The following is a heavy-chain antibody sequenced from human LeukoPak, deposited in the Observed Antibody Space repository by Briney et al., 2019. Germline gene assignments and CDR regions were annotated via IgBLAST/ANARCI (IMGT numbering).Heavy chain of an antibody. CDR2: IYYSGST. CDR1: GGSISSYY. CDR3: GYGSGPSGNFDI. Sequence: SEPLSLTCTVSGGSISSYYWSWIRQPPGKGLEWIGYIYYSGSTNYNPSLKSRVTISVDTSKNQFSLKLSSVTAADTAVYCCGYGSGPSGNFDIWGQGTMVTVSS. D-gene: IGHD3-10*01. J-gene: IGHJ3*02. V-gene: IGHV4-59*08.